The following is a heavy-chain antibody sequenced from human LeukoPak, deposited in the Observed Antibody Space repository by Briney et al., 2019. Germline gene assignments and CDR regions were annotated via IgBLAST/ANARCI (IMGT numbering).Heavy chain of an antibody. CDR1: GFTFSSFI. J-gene: IGHJ3*02. CDR2: IGDNSAI. CDR3: AREGYYGAFDI. D-gene: IGHD3-10*01. Sequence: GGSLRLSCAASGFTFSSFIMNWVRQAPGKGLEWVSYIGDNSAICYADSVKGRSTISRDNAKNSLSLQMNSLRDEDTAVYYCAREGYYGAFDIWGQGTMVTVSS. V-gene: IGHV3-48*02.